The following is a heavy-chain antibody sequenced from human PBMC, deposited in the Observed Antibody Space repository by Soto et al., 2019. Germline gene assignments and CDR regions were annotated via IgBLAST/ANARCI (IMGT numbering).Heavy chain of an antibody. CDR3: ARHELYPHYYMDV. D-gene: IGHD1-7*01. CDR1: GGSITSGDYY. J-gene: IGHJ6*03. CDR2: SYSSGST. Sequence: SETLSLTCTVSGGSITSGDYYWTCIRQTPWKGLEWIGYSYSSGSTRYNPSLESRVTISVDTSKNQFSLKLSSVTAADTAVYYGARHELYPHYYMDVWGKGTTVTVSS. V-gene: IGHV4-30-4*01.